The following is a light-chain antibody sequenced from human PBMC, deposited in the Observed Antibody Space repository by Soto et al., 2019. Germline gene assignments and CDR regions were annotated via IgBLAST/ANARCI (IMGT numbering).Light chain of an antibody. CDR1: QSVSSN. CDR2: GAS. J-gene: IGKJ1*01. Sequence: EIVMTQSPATLSVSPGERATLSCRASQSVSSNLAWYQQKPGQAPRLLIYGASTRATGIPARFSGSGSGTEFTLTISSLQSEDFAVYYCQQYNNWPQTFGKGTKVVIK. V-gene: IGKV3-15*01. CDR3: QQYNNWPQT.